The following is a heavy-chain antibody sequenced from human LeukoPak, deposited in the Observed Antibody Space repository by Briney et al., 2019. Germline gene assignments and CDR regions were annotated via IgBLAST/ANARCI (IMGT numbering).Heavy chain of an antibody. D-gene: IGHD3-10*01. CDR2: IYYSGST. CDR3: ARHRLWFGESGVDY. Sequence: PSETLSLTCTVSGGSISSGGYYWSWIRQHPGKGLEWIGCIYYSGSTYYNPSLKSRATISVDTSKNQFSLKLSSVTAADTAVYYCARHRLWFGESGVDYWGQGTLVTVSS. J-gene: IGHJ4*02. CDR1: GGSISSGGYY. V-gene: IGHV4-31*03.